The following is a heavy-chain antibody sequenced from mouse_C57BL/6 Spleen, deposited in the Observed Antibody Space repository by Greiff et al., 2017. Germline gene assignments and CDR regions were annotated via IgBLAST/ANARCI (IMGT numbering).Heavy chain of an antibody. CDR2: IDPSDSYT. CDR3: ARRRRSPYYYARDY. Sequence: QVQLQQPGAELVKPGASVKLSCKASGYTFTSYWMQWVKQRPGQGLEWIGEIDPSDSYTNYNSKFKGKATLTVDTSSSTAYMQLSSLTSEDSAVYYCARRRRSPYYYARDYWGQGTSVTVSS. V-gene: IGHV1-50*01. J-gene: IGHJ4*01. CDR1: GYTFTSYW.